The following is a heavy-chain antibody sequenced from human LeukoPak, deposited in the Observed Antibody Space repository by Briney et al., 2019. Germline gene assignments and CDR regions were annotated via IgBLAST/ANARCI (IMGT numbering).Heavy chain of an antibody. V-gene: IGHV3-30-3*01. Sequence: GGSLRLSCAASGFTFSDYYMSWIRQAPGKGLEWVAVISYDGSNKYYADSVKGRFTISRDNSKNTLYLQMNSLRAEDTAVYYCARDQIAARVFPKYGMDVWGQGTTVTVSS. CDR3: ARDQIAARVFPKYGMDV. J-gene: IGHJ6*02. D-gene: IGHD6-6*01. CDR1: GFTFSDYY. CDR2: ISYDGSNK.